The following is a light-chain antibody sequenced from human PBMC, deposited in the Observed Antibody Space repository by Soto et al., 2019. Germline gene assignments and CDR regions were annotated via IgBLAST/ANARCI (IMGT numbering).Light chain of an antibody. V-gene: IGKV1-5*03. CDR2: KAS. CDR3: QHYNGYRWT. Sequence: DIQITQSPSTLSASVGDRVTITFRASQSVSNWLAWYQQKPGKAPKILIYKASSLESGVPSRFSGSGSGTEFTLTISSLRPDDFATYYCQHYNGYRWTFGQGTKVDIK. J-gene: IGKJ1*01. CDR1: QSVSNW.